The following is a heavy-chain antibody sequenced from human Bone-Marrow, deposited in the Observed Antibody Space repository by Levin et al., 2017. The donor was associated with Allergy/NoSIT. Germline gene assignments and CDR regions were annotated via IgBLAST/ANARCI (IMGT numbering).Heavy chain of an antibody. V-gene: IGHV3-11*01. D-gene: IGHD6-13*01. CDR1: GFTFSDYY. CDR3: ARDPAGQQLDYYDGMDV. J-gene: IGHJ6*02. CDR2: ISSSGSTI. Sequence: GGSLRLSCAASGFTFSDYYMSWIRQAPGKGLEWVSYISSSGSTIYYADSVKGRFTISRDNAKNSLYLQMNSLRAEDTAVYYCARDPAGQQLDYYDGMDVWGQGTTVTVSS.